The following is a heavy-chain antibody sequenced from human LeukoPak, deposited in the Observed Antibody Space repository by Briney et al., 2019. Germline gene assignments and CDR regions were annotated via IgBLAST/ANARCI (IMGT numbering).Heavy chain of an antibody. CDR2: ISGSSGST. CDR3: AKATSIAARLTLGFDY. CDR1: GFTFSSYA. Sequence: SGGSLRLSCAASGFTFSSYAMSWVRQAPGNGLEWVSAISGSSGSTYYADSVKGRFTISRDNSKNTLYLQMNSLRAEDTAVYYCAKATSIAARLTLGFDYWGQGTLVTVSS. V-gene: IGHV3-23*01. J-gene: IGHJ4*02. D-gene: IGHD6-6*01.